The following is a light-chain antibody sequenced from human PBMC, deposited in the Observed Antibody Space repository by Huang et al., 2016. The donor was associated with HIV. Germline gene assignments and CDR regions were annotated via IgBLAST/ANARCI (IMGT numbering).Light chain of an antibody. CDR1: QSVSSK. CDR3: QQYNNWPPWT. J-gene: IGKJ1*01. Sequence: EIVMTQSPATLSVSPGERATLSCRASQSVSSKLAWYQQKPGQAPRLLIYGASTRATGIPARFNGSGSGTEFTLTISSLQSEDFAVYYCQQYNNWPPWTFGQGTKVEIK. V-gene: IGKV3-15*01. CDR2: GAS.